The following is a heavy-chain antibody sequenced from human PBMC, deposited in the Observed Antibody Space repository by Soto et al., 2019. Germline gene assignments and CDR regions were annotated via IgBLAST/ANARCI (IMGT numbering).Heavy chain of an antibody. Sequence: ASVKVSCKASGYTFTSYGISWVRQAPGQGLEWMGWISAYNGNTNYAQKLQGRVTMTTDTSTSTAYMELRSLRSDDTAVYYCARAENYYGSGSYEVSKNAFDIWGQGTMVTVSS. CDR3: ARAENYYGSGSYEVSKNAFDI. CDR2: ISAYNGNT. D-gene: IGHD3-10*01. V-gene: IGHV1-18*01. J-gene: IGHJ3*02. CDR1: GYTFTSYG.